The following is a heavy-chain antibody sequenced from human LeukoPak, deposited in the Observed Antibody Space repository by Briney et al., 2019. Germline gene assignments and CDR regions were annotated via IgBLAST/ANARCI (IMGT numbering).Heavy chain of an antibody. CDR2: INQDGSDK. J-gene: IGHJ6*02. CDR3: AWYGVTHGLDV. Sequence: PGGSLRLSCAASRFSLSNYWMSWVRQAPGKGLEWVANINQDGSDKYYVDSVMGRFTISKDNAKNSVYLQVNSLRPEDTAIYYCAWYGVTHGLDVWGQGTTVTVSS. D-gene: IGHD3-10*01. V-gene: IGHV3-7*01. CDR1: RFSLSNYW.